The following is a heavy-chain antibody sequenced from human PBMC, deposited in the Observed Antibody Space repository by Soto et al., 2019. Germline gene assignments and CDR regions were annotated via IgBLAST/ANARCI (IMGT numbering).Heavy chain of an antibody. J-gene: IGHJ5*02. Sequence: ASVKVSCKASGYTFTGYYMHWVRQAPGQGLEWMGWINPNSGGTNYAQKFQGWVTMTRDTSISTAYMELSRLRSDDTAVYYCAREGYSGSYNWFDPWGQGTLATVSS. D-gene: IGHD1-26*01. CDR3: AREGYSGSYNWFDP. V-gene: IGHV1-2*04. CDR1: GYTFTGYY. CDR2: INPNSGGT.